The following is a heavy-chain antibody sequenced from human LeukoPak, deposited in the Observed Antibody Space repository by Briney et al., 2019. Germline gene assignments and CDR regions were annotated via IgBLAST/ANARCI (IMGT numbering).Heavy chain of an antibody. Sequence: PGGSLRLSCAASGFSFSSYGMHWGRHAPRKGLEWVAFIRYDGSNKYYADSVNGRFTISRDNSKNTLYLQMNSLRAEDTAVYYCAKDLYEDYYMDVWGKGTTVTVSS. J-gene: IGHJ6*03. CDR2: IRYDGSNK. CDR3: AKDLYEDYYMDV. D-gene: IGHD3-16*01. V-gene: IGHV3-30*02. CDR1: GFSFSSYG.